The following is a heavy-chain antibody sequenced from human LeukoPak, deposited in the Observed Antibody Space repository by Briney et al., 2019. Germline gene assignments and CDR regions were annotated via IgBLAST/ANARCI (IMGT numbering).Heavy chain of an antibody. D-gene: IGHD5-18*01. J-gene: IGHJ4*02. Sequence: GESLKISCKGSGYSFTTFWIGWVRQMPGKGLEWTGIIHPGDSDTTYSPSFQGQITISVDKSISTAYLQWSSLKASDTAIYYCARSYTLMAFFDYWGQGTLVTVSS. V-gene: IGHV5-51*01. CDR3: ARSYTLMAFFDY. CDR2: IHPGDSDT. CDR1: GYSFTTFW.